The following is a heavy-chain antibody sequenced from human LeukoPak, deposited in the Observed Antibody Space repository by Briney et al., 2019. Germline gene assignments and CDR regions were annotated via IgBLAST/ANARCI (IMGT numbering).Heavy chain of an antibody. CDR1: GHTLTELS. CDR2: LDPEAGEM. CDR3: ATGRTWWDLLNY. D-gene: IGHD1-26*01. J-gene: IGHJ4*02. V-gene: IGHV1-24*01. Sequence: ASVKVSCKVSGHTLTELSLHWVRQAPGKGLEWMGGLDPEAGEMIYSQKFQGRVTMTEDTSTDIAYMEMSSLRSEDTAVYYCATGRTWWDLLNYWGQGTLSPSPQ.